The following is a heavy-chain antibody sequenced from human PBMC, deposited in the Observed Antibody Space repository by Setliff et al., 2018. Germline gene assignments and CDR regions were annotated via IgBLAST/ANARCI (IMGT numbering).Heavy chain of an antibody. CDR2: IYDSGSS. CDR3: GRGFSRIEGWGNWFDP. D-gene: IGHD2-15*01. CDR1: GGSVSNSGFF. V-gene: IGHV4-39*01. J-gene: IGHJ5*02. Sequence: SGTLSLTCTVSGGSVSNSGFFWGWLRQAPGKGLEWIGNIYDSGSSNYNASLKSRLIITRDTSKNQISLKLTSVTAADTAVYYCGRGFSRIEGWGNWFDPWGQGILVTVSS.